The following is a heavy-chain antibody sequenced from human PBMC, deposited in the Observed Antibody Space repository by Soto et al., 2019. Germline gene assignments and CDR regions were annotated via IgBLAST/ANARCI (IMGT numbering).Heavy chain of an antibody. CDR2: IYYSGST. CDR3: AQDIGAAPGAFYY. V-gene: IGHV4-31*03. Sequence: QVQLQESGPGLVKPSQTLSLTCTVSGGSISSGGYYWSWIRQNPGKGLEWIGYIYYSGSTYYNPSLQSRVTISVDTSNNQFALKLSSVAAVHTAVYECAQDIGAAPGAFYYWGQGTLVTVSS. CDR1: GGSISSGGYY. D-gene: IGHD6-13*01. J-gene: IGHJ4*02.